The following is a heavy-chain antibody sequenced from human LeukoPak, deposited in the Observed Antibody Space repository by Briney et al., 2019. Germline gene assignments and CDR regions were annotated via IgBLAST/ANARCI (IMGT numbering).Heavy chain of an antibody. J-gene: IGHJ4*02. CDR2: IYYSGST. Sequence: SETLSLTCAVSGGSVSSGSYYWSWIRQPPGKGLEWIGYIYYSGSTNYNPSLKSRVTISVDTSKNRFSLKLSSVTAADTAVYYCARPDAPNIAARPVDYWGQGTLVTVSS. CDR3: ARPDAPNIAARPVDY. CDR1: GGSVSSGSYY. V-gene: IGHV4-61*03. D-gene: IGHD6-6*01.